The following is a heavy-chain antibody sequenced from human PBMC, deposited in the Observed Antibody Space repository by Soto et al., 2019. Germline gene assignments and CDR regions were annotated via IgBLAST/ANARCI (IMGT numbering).Heavy chain of an antibody. Sequence: EVQLLESGGGLVQPGGSLRLSCAASGFTFSSYAMSWVRQAPGKGLEWVSAISGSGGSTYYADSVKGRFTISRDNSKNTLYLQMNSLRAEDTAVYYCAKDQGGIDRVYYYYGMDVWGQGTTVTVSS. CDR1: GFTFSSYA. CDR3: AKDQGGIDRVYYYYGMDV. J-gene: IGHJ6*02. CDR2: ISGSGGST. V-gene: IGHV3-23*01. D-gene: IGHD3-16*01.